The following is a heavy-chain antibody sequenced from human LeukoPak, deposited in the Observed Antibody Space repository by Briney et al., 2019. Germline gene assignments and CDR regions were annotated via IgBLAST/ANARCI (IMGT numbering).Heavy chain of an antibody. CDR1: GGSISRSDYY. CDR2: VYYSGRT. J-gene: IGHJ4*01. V-gene: IGHV4-39*01. D-gene: IGHD3-10*01. Sequence: SETLSLTCTVSGGSISRSDYYWGWVRQPPGKGLEWIGSVYYSGRTYYNPSLKSQVTISVDTSKNQFSLKVSSVTAADTAVYFCARAIGFDDSGRYYPDYWGQGTLVSVSS. CDR3: ARAIGFDDSGRYYPDY.